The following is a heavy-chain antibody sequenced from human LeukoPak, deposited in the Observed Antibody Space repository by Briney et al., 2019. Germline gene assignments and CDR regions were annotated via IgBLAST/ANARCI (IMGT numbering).Heavy chain of an antibody. J-gene: IGHJ4*02. CDR2: IKFDGTEK. CDR3: ARGGGYSERFDY. Sequence: GGSLRPSCAASGFTFSDSWMTWVRQAPGKGLEWVATIKFDGTEKQYVASVRGRFTISRANAENSMFLRMESLSPEDTAVYYCARGGGYSERFDYWGQGTLVTISS. CDR1: GFTFSDSW. D-gene: IGHD1-26*01. V-gene: IGHV3-7*01.